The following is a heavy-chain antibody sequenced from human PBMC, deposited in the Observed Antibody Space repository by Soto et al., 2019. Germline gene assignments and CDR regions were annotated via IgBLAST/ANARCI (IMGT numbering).Heavy chain of an antibody. V-gene: IGHV3-23*01. D-gene: IGHD3-10*01. CDR2: ISGSGGST. CDR3: AKSMVRGVNYYAMDV. J-gene: IGHJ6*02. CDR1: GFTFSSYA. Sequence: AGGSLRLSCAASGFTFSSYAMSWVRQAPGKGLEWVSAISGSGGSTYYADSVKGRFTISRDNSKNTLYLQMNSLRAEDTAVYYCAKSMVRGVNYYAMDVWGHGTTVTV.